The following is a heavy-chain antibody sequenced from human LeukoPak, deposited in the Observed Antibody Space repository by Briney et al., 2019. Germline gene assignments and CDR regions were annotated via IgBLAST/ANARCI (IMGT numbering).Heavy chain of an antibody. CDR3: AIYSGYDEDYYYYGMDV. Sequence: SETLSLSCAVYGGSFSGYYWNWIRQPPGKGLEWLGEVNHSGSTNYNPSLKSRVTISVDTSKNQFSLKLSSVTAADTAVYYCAIYSGYDEDYYYYGMDVWGQGTTVTVSS. CDR1: GGSFSGYY. V-gene: IGHV4-34*01. J-gene: IGHJ6*02. CDR2: VNHSGST. D-gene: IGHD5-12*01.